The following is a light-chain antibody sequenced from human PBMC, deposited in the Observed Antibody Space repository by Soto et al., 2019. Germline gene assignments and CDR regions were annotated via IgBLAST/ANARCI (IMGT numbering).Light chain of an antibody. V-gene: IGLV2-8*01. J-gene: IGLJ1*01. CDR3: SSCAGPNKRYV. Sequence: QSVLTQPASVSGSPGQSITISCTGTSSDVGGYNYVSWYQQHPGKAPKLLIYEVSKRPSGVPDRFSGSKSGNTASLTVSGLQTEDEADYYCSSCAGPNKRYVFGTGTKVTVL. CDR1: SSDVGGYNY. CDR2: EVS.